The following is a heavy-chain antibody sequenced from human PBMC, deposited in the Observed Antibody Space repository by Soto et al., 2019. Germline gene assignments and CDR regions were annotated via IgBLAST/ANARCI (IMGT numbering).Heavy chain of an antibody. CDR1: GFSFSNYW. V-gene: IGHV3-7*01. Sequence: GGSLRLSCAASGFSFSNYWMAWVRQAPGKGLEWVANIEQDGSDKFYVDSLRGRFTISRDNAKNSLYLQMNSLRAEDTAVYYCARALGHSSSWYGDSWGQGNPVTVSS. CDR2: IEQDGSDK. J-gene: IGHJ1*01. D-gene: IGHD6-13*01. CDR3: ARALGHSSSWYGDS.